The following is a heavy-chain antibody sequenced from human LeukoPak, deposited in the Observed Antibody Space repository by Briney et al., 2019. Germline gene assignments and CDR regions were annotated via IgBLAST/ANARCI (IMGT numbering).Heavy chain of an antibody. D-gene: IGHD6-19*01. V-gene: IGHV3-23*01. CDR2: ISGSGGST. J-gene: IGHJ1*01. CDR1: GFTLSSYA. CDR3: AKIPRYSSGWQYFQH. Sequence: GGSLRLSCAASGFTLSSYAMSWVRQAPGKGLERVSAISGSGGSTYYADSVKGRFTISRDNSKNTLYLQMNSLRAEDTAVYYCAKIPRYSSGWQYFQHWGQGTLVTVSS.